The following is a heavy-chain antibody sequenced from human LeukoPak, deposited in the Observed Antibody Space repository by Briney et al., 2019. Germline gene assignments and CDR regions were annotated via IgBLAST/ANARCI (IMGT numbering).Heavy chain of an antibody. CDR3: ARGRVAYSAYYFDY. Sequence: SETLSLTCTVSGDSITNYFWSWIRQPPGKGLEWIGYIYYTGNTNYKPSLKSRVTISVDTSTNQFSLRLRSVTAADPAVYYCARGRVAYSAYYFDYWGRGTLVTVSS. J-gene: IGHJ4*02. CDR2: IYYTGNT. D-gene: IGHD2-15*01. CDR1: GDSITNYF. V-gene: IGHV4-59*01.